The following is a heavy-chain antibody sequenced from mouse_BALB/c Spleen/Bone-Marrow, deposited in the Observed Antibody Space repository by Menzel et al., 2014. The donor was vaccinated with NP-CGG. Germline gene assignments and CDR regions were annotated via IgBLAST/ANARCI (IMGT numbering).Heavy chain of an antibody. CDR2: INGNGGST. J-gene: IGHJ2*01. CDR1: GFTFSNYG. Sequence: EVKLMESGGGLVQPGGSLKLSCAASGFTFSNYGMSWVRQTPDKRLELVATINGNGGSTYYPDSAKGRFTISRDTAKNTLYLQMSSLKPEETAMYYCVRGNYGNYVDYFDFWGQGTTLTVSS. V-gene: IGHV5-6-3*01. CDR3: VRGNYGNYVDYFDF. D-gene: IGHD2-1*01.